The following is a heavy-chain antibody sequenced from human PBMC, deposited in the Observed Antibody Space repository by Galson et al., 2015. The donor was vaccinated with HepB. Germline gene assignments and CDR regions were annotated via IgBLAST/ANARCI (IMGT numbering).Heavy chain of an antibody. Sequence: SLRLSCAASGFTFSSYSMNWVRQAPGKGLEWVSSISSSSSYIYYADSVKGRSTISRDNAKNSLYLQMNSLRAEDTAVYYCARDSSLWFGEFPITYGMDVWGQGTTVTVSS. CDR2: ISSSSSYI. CDR1: GFTFSSYS. CDR3: ARDSSLWFGEFPITYGMDV. D-gene: IGHD3-10*01. V-gene: IGHV3-21*01. J-gene: IGHJ6*02.